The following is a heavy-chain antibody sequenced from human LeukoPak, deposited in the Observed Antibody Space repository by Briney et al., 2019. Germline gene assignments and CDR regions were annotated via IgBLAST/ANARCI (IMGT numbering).Heavy chain of an antibody. D-gene: IGHD3-10*01. CDR3: ATVQSLWFGES. CDR2: ISYDGSNK. Sequence: GRSLRLSCAASGFTFSSYGMHWVRQAPGKGLEWVAVISYDGSNKYYADSVKGRFTISRDNSKNTLYLQVNSLRAEDTAVYYCATVQSLWFGESWGQGTLVTVSS. CDR1: GFTFSSYG. J-gene: IGHJ5*02. V-gene: IGHV3-30*03.